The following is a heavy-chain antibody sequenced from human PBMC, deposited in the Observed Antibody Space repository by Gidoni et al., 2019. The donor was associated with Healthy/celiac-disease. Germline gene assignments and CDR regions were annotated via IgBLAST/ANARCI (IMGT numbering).Heavy chain of an antibody. V-gene: IGHV4-34*01. Sequence: QVQLQPCGAGLLKPSEPLSLTCAVYGGSFLGYYSRRIRQPPGKGLEWIGEITHSGSTNYNPSLKSRVTISVDTSKNQFSLKLSSGTAADTAVYYCARGRKKTYYYDSSGYLLGCFFDYWGQGTLVTVSS. CDR2: ITHSGST. CDR3: ARGRKKTYYYDSSGYLLGCFFDY. CDR1: GGSFLGYY. D-gene: IGHD3-22*01. J-gene: IGHJ4*02.